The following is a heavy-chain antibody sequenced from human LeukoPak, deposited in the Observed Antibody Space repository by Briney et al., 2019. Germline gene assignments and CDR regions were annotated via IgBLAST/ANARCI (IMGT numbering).Heavy chain of an antibody. V-gene: IGHV3-21*04. D-gene: IGHD1-26*01. Sequence: GGSLRLSCAASAFSLNAYNMNWVRQAPGKGLEWVSSISYTGTYIYYADSVKGRFTISRYNAQNSLYLQMNSLKAEDTAIYYYVRDRGTYRPIDYWGQGTLVTVSS. CDR1: AFSLNAYN. J-gene: IGHJ4*02. CDR3: VRDRGTYRPIDY. CDR2: ISYTGTYI.